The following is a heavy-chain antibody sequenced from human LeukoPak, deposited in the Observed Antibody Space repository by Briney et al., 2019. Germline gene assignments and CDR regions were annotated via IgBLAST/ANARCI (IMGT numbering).Heavy chain of an antibody. CDR2: IYYRGST. V-gene: IGHV4-59*01. CDR1: GGSISRYY. CDR3: ERERGDCSSTRCYSRLDTYFDY. D-gene: IGHD2-2*02. J-gene: IGHJ4*02. Sequence: SEPLSLTCTVSGGSISRYYWSWIRQPPGKGLEWIGYIYYRGSTNYKPPLKSRLTLSRDTYKNQFSLKLRSVTAADTAVYFCERERGDCSSTRCYSRLDTYFDYWGQGTLVTVSS.